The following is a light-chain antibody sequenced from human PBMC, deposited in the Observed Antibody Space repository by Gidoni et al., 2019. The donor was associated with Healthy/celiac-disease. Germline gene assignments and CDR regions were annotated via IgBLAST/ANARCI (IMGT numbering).Light chain of an antibody. CDR3: QQYNNWPPWT. Sequence: EIVMTQSPATLSVSPAARATLSCRASQSVSSNLAWYQQKPGQAPRLLIYGASTRATGIPARFSGSGSGTEFTLTISSLQSEDFAVYYCQQYNNWPPWTFGQGTKVEIK. V-gene: IGKV3-15*01. CDR2: GAS. J-gene: IGKJ1*01. CDR1: QSVSSN.